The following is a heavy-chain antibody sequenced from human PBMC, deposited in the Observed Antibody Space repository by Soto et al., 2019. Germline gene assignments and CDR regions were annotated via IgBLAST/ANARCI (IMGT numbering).Heavy chain of an antibody. V-gene: IGHV4-34*01. CDR1: GGSFSGYY. CDR2: INHSGST. J-gene: IGHJ2*01. CDR3: ARVHIVVVTAIQFWYFDL. D-gene: IGHD2-21*02. Sequence: SETLSLTCAVYGGSFSGYYWSWIRQPPGKGLEWIGEINHSGSTNYNPSLKSRVTISVDTSKNQFSLKLSSVTAADTAVYYCARVHIVVVTAIQFWYFDLWGRGTLVTVSS.